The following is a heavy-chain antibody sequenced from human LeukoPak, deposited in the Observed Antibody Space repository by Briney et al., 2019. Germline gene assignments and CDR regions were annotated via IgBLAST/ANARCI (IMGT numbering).Heavy chain of an antibody. D-gene: IGHD5-24*01. CDR3: TTGGDGYNPVYYYYGMDV. CDR1: RFTFSNAR. V-gene: IGHV3-15*01. Sequence: PGGSLRLSCAASRFTFSNARMSWVRQAPGKGLEWVGPIKRKTDGGTTDYAATVRCTFTIARADTKNNLKLQIISLKAEDTAVYYCTTGGDGYNPVYYYYGMDVWGQGTTVTVSS. CDR2: IKRKTDGGTT. J-gene: IGHJ6*02.